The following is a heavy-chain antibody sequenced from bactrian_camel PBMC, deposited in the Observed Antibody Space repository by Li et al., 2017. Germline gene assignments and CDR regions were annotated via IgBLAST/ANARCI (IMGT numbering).Heavy chain of an antibody. CDR2: IYTGDGLQGSP. Sequence: HVQLVESGGGSVQAGGSLRLSCLYNHRGNCMGWFRQAPGKEREGVASIYTGDGLQGSPEYADSVKGRFTISRHKAKNAVYLEIKSLEPEDTATYYCAAGWPNLGGTCYLWGAPPYWGQGTQVTVS. CDR1: NHRGNC. V-gene: IGHV3S54*01. D-gene: IGHD2*01. J-gene: IGHJ4*01. CDR3: AAGWPNLGGTCYLWGAPPY.